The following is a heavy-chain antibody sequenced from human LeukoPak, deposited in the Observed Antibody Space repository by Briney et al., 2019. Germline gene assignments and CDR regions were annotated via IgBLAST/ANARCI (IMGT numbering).Heavy chain of an antibody. J-gene: IGHJ3*02. Sequence: SETLSLTCAVYGGSFSGYYWSWIRQPPGKGLEWIGEINHSGSTNYNPSLKSRVTISVDTSKNQFSLKLSSVTAADTAVYYCAREAGMYDYVWGSYRLDAFDIWGQGTMVTVSS. V-gene: IGHV4-34*01. CDR1: GGSFSGYY. D-gene: IGHD3-16*02. CDR3: AREAGMYDYVWGSYRLDAFDI. CDR2: INHSGST.